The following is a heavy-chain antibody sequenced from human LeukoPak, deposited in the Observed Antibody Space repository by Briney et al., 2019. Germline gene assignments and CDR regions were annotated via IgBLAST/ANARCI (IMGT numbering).Heavy chain of an antibody. D-gene: IGHD4-17*01. J-gene: IGHJ4*02. Sequence: GASVKVSCKASGYTFTSYYMHWVRQAPGQGLEWMGIINPSGGSTSYAQKLQGRVTMTTDTSTSTAYMELRSLRSDDTAVYYCARDISFMTTVTHCDYWGQGTLVTVSS. CDR3: ARDISFMTTVTHCDY. V-gene: IGHV1-46*01. CDR2: INPSGGST. CDR1: GYTFTSYY.